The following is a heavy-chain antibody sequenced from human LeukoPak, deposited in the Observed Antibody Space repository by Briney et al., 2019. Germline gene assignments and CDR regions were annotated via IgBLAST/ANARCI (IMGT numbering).Heavy chain of an antibody. J-gene: IGHJ3*02. V-gene: IGHV3-48*03. CDR2: ISSSGSTI. CDR3: ARDPSYRTDTQGAFDI. Sequence: GGSLRLSCAASGFTLSGYEMNWVRQAPGKGLEWVSYISSSGSTIYYADSVKGRFTISRDNAKNSLYLQMNSLRAEDTAVYYCARDPSYRTDTQGAFDIWGQGTMVTVSS. CDR1: GFTLSGYE. D-gene: IGHD5-18*01.